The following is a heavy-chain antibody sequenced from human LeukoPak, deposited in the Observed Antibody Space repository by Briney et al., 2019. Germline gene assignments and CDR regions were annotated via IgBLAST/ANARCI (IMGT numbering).Heavy chain of an antibody. J-gene: IGHJ4*02. Sequence: GGSLRLSCAASGFTFSSYGMHWVRQAPGKGLEWVAFIRYDGSNKYYADSVKGRFTISRDNSKNTLYLQMNSLRAEDTAVYYCAKDAGYYDILTGYCFDYWGQGTLVTVSS. CDR1: GFTFSSYG. CDR2: IRYDGSNK. CDR3: AKDAGYYDILTGYCFDY. D-gene: IGHD3-9*01. V-gene: IGHV3-30*02.